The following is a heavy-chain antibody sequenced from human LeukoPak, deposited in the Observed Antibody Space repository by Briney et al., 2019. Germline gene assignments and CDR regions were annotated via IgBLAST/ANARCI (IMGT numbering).Heavy chain of an antibody. J-gene: IGHJ5*02. V-gene: IGHV1-2*02. D-gene: IGHD6-6*01. CDR3: ARSNVAVRRGDNWFDP. Sequence: ASVKVSCKASGGTFSSYTISWVRQAPGQGLEWMGWIHPNSGATIYAQKFQGRFIVTRDTSISTAYMELNSLTSDDTAMYYCARSNVAVRRGDNWFDPWGQGTLVTVSS. CDR1: GGTFSSYT. CDR2: IHPNSGAT.